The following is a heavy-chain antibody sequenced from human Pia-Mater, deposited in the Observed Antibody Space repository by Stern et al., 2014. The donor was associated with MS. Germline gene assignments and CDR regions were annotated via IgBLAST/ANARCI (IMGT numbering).Heavy chain of an antibody. D-gene: IGHD5-12*01. V-gene: IGHV5-51*03. CDR2: ISTADADT. CDR3: ARRDGSQTGYSYGWVDS. Sequence: EVQLVQSGPEVKKPGESLKLSCQGSGYIFANHWIAWVRQKPGKGLEWMGNISTADADTRYTPSFQGQVTMSVDKSINTAYLHLNSLRASDTAMYYCARRDGSQTGYSYGWVDSWGQGSLVIVSS. J-gene: IGHJ4*02. CDR1: GYIFANHW.